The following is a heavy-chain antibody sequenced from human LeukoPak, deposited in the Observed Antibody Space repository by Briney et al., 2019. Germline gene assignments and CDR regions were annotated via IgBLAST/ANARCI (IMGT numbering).Heavy chain of an antibody. D-gene: IGHD3-10*01. Sequence: GGSLRLSCAAAGFTFSSYEMNWVRQAPGKGLEWVSYISSSGSSIYYAVSVKGRFTISRDNAKNSLYLQMTSLRAEDTAVYYCATDLDGSGSSMDVWGKGTTVTISS. CDR3: ATDLDGSGSSMDV. V-gene: IGHV3-48*03. J-gene: IGHJ6*03. CDR2: ISSSGSSI. CDR1: GFTFSSYE.